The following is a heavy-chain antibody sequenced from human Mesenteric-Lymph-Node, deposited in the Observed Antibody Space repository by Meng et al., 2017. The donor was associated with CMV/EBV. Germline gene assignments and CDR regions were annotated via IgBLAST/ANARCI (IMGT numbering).Heavy chain of an antibody. Sequence: SETLSLTCTVSGGSISSYYWSWIRQPPGKGLEWIGYIYYSGSTNYNPSLKSRVTISVDTSKNQFSLKLSSVTAADTAVYYCARGGYCSGGSCRYYGMDVWGQGTTVTVSS. CDR1: GGSISSYY. D-gene: IGHD2-15*01. V-gene: IGHV4-59*01. CDR2: IYYSGST. CDR3: ARGGYCSGGSCRYYGMDV. J-gene: IGHJ6*02.